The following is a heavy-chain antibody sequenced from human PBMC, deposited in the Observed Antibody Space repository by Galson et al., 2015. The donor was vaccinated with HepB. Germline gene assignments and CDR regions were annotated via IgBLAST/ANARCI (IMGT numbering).Heavy chain of an antibody. CDR1: GYNFTNYA. D-gene: IGHD3-10*01. V-gene: IGHV1-3*01. J-gene: IGHJ6*02. Sequence: SVKVSCKASGYNFTNYAIHWVRQAPGQRLEWMGWINAATGNTKYSQKFQGRVTITRDTSASTTYMELSSLRSEDTAVYYCARDQMVRGLITYYYYYGMDVWGQGTTVTVSS. CDR2: INAATGNT. CDR3: ARDQMVRGLITYYYYYGMDV.